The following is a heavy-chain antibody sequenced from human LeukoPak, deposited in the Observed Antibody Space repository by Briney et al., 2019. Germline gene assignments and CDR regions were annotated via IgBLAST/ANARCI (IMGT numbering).Heavy chain of an antibody. CDR3: ARDSSGTTFDY. V-gene: IGHV3-7*01. D-gene: IGHD1-7*01. Sequence: GGSLRPSCAASGFTFSSYWMSWVRQAPGKGLEWVANIKQDGSEKYYVDSVKGRFTFSRDNAKNSLYLQMNSLRAEDTAVYYCARDSSGTTFDYWGQGTLVTVSS. J-gene: IGHJ4*02. CDR2: IKQDGSEK. CDR1: GFTFSSYW.